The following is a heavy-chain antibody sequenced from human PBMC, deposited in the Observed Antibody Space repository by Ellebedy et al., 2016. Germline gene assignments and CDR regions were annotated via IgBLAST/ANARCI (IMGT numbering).Heavy chain of an antibody. CDR1: GGSVRSSSYY. J-gene: IGHJ2*01. CDR2: MYYRGST. CDR3: ASRPNWYFDL. V-gene: IGHV4-39*01. Sequence: SEALSLTXTVSGGSVRSSSYYWDWIRQPPGKGLEWIGSMYYRGSTNYNPSLKSRVTISVDTSKSQFSLKLTSVTAADTAVYYCASRPNWYFDLWGRGTLVTVSS.